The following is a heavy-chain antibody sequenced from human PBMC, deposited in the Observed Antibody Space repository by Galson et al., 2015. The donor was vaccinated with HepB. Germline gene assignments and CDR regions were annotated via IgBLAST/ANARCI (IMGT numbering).Heavy chain of an antibody. J-gene: IGHJ4*02. CDR1: GFTFSRYW. CDR2: INQDGVEK. Sequence: SLRLSCAASGFTFSRYWMNWVRQVPGKGLEWVANINQDGVEKKYVASVKDRFTISRDNSKNLVYLQMNSLRVEDTAVYYCAREVAMATWDSWGQGTLVTVSS. CDR3: AREVAMATWDS. D-gene: IGHD5-18*01. V-gene: IGHV3-7*03.